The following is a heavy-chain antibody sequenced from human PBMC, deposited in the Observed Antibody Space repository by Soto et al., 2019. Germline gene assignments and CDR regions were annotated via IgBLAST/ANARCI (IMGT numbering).Heavy chain of an antibody. J-gene: IGHJ4*02. CDR2: IYYSGST. D-gene: IGHD6-13*01. CDR3: ARGRFIAAAGRLDY. V-gene: IGHV4-61*01. Sequence: KPSETLSLTCTVSGGSVSSGSYYWSWIRQPPGKGLEWIGYIYYSGSTNYNPSLKSRVTISVDTSKNQFSLKLSSVTAADTAVYYCARGRFIAAAGRLDYWGQGTLVTVSS. CDR1: GGSVSSGSYY.